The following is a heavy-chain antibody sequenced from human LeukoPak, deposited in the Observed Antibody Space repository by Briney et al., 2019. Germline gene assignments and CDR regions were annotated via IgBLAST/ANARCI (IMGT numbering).Heavy chain of an antibody. D-gene: IGHD3-16*01. CDR1: GGTFSSYA. CDR3: ARSSVSSLITFYQYYFDY. J-gene: IGHJ4*02. Sequence: SVKVSCKASGGTFSSYAISWVRQAPGQGLERMGGIIPIFGTANYAQKFQGRVTITTDESTSTAYMELSSLRSEDTAVYYCARSSVSSLITFYQYYFDYWGQGTLVTISS. CDR2: IIPIFGTA. V-gene: IGHV1-69*05.